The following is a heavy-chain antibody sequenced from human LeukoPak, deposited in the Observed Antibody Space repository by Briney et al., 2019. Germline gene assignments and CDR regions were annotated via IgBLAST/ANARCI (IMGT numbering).Heavy chain of an antibody. V-gene: IGHV3-66*02. J-gene: IGHJ4*02. D-gene: IGHD3-22*01. CDR2: IYSGGST. CDR3: APYYYDSSGYWHYFDY. CDR1: RFTVSINY. Sequence: GGSLRPSCAASRFTVSINYMTWVRQAPGKGLEWVSVIYSGGSTYYADSVKGRFTISRDNSKNTLYLQMNSLRAEDTAVYYCAPYYYDSSGYWHYFDYWGQGTLVTVSS.